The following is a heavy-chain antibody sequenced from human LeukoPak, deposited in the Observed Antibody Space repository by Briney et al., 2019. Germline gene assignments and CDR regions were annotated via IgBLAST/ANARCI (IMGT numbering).Heavy chain of an antibody. D-gene: IGHD3-22*01. CDR3: ARRASSGYSDY. V-gene: IGHV4-38-2*02. CDR1: GYSINSGCF. CDR2: IYHGGII. J-gene: IGHJ4*02. Sequence: SETLSLTCTVSGYSINSGCFWGWIRQPPGKGLQWIGSIYHGGIIYYNPSLKSRVTISMDTSKNQFSLKLSSVTAADTAVYYCARRASSGYSDYWGQGTLVTVSS.